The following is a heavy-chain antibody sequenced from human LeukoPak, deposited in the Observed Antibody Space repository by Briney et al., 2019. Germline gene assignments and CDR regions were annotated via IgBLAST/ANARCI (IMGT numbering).Heavy chain of an antibody. D-gene: IGHD2-21*02. Sequence: ASVKVSCKASGYTFTSYYMHWVRQAPGQGLEWMGIINPSGGSTSYAQKFQGRVTMTRDMSTSTVYMKLSSLRSEDTAVYYCARCRLLDWYFDLWGRGTLVTVSS. CDR1: GYTFTSYY. V-gene: IGHV1-46*01. J-gene: IGHJ2*01. CDR2: INPSGGST. CDR3: ARCRLLDWYFDL.